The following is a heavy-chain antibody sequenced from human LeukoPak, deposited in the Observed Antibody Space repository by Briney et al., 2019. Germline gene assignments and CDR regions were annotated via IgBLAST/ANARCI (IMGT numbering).Heavy chain of an antibody. CDR3: ARVELTEQDYGGWFDP. CDR1: GGSISSSSYY. CDR2: IYYSGST. J-gene: IGHJ5*02. Sequence: SETLSLTCTVSGGSISSSSYYWGWIRQPPGKGLEWIGSIYYSGSTYYNPSLKSRVTISVDTSKNQFSLKLSSVTAADTAVYYCARVELTEQDYGGWFDPWGQGTLVTVSS. V-gene: IGHV4-39*07. D-gene: IGHD4-23*01.